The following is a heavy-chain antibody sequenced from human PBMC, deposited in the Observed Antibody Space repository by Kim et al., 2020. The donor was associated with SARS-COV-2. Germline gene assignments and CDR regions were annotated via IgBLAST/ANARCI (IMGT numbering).Heavy chain of an antibody. V-gene: IGHV4-59*08. CDR3: ARLACSSLSCSTFDP. D-gene: IGHD2-2*01. J-gene: IGHJ5*02. CDR2: IFYSGNT. CDR1: GGSINSYF. Sequence: SETLSLTCSVSGGSINSYFWSWIRQPPGKGLEWIGNIFYSGNTNYNASLKSRVTISLNTSKNHFSLRLTSVTAADTAVYYCARLACSSLSCSTFDPWGLGTLVTVSP.